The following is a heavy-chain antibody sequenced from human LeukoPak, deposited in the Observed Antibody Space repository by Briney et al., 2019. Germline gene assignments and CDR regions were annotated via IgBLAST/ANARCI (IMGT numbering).Heavy chain of an antibody. J-gene: IGHJ4*02. CDR1: GGSFSGYY. D-gene: IGHD1-26*01. CDR3: ARDLSGSYYAGFDY. CDR2: IYYSGST. V-gene: IGHV4-59*01. Sequence: SETLSLTCAVYGGSFSGYYWSWIRQPPGKGLEWIGYIYYSGSTNYNPSLKSRVTISVDTSKNQFSLKLSSVTAADMAVYYCARDLSGSYYAGFDYWGQGTLVTVSS.